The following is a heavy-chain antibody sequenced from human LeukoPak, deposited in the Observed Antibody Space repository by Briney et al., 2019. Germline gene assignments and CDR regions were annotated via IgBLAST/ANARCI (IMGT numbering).Heavy chain of an antibody. CDR3: AREVYDSSGNAFDI. CDR1: GGSFSGYY. J-gene: IGHJ3*02. D-gene: IGHD3-22*01. Sequence: SETLSLTCAVYGGSFSGYYWSWTRQPPGKGLEWIGEINHSGSTNYNPSLKSRVAFSVDTSKNQFSLKMDSLTAADTAVYYCAREVYDSSGNAFDIWGQGTMVTVSS. CDR2: INHSGST. V-gene: IGHV4-34*01.